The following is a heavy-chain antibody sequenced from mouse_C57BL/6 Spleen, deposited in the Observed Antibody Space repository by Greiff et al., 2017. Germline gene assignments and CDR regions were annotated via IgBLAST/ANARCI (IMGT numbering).Heavy chain of an antibody. D-gene: IGHD1-1*01. V-gene: IGHV8-8*01. Sequence: QVTLKESGPGILQPSQTLSLTCSFSGFSLSTFGMGVGWIRQPSGKGLEWLAHIWWDDDKYYNPALKSRLTISKDTSKNQVFLKIANVDTADTATYYCARISLYYGSSYGYFDVWGTGTTVTVSS. CDR2: IWWDDDK. CDR3: ARISLYYGSSYGYFDV. J-gene: IGHJ1*03. CDR1: GFSLSTFGMG.